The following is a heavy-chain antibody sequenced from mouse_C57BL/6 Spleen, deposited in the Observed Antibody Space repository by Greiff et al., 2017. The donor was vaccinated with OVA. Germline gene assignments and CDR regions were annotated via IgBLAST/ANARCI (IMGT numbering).Heavy chain of an antibody. V-gene: IGHV1-9*01. D-gene: IGHD1-1*01. CDR1: GYTFTGYW. J-gene: IGHJ1*03. CDR2: ILPGSGST. CDR3: DRSVAYYGSIYPHWYFDV. Sequence: QVQLQQSGAELMKPGASVKLSCKATGYTFTGYWIEWVKQRPGHGLEWIGEILPGSGSTNYNEKVKGKATFTADTSSNTTYMLLCMLTTEDSAIYYSDRSVAYYGSIYPHWYFDVWGTGTTVTVSS.